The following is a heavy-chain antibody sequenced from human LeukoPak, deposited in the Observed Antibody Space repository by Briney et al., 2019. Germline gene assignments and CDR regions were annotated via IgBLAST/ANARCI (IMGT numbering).Heavy chain of an antibody. CDR1: GYSFTSHY. J-gene: IGHJ4*02. V-gene: IGHV1-46*01. D-gene: IGHD1-26*01. CDR2: INPSGGST. CDR3: ARDPLWELPTYYFDY. Sequence: PGASVKVSCEASGYSFTSHYMHWVRQAPGQGLEWLGLINPSGGSTSYAQKFQGRVTMTRDTSTSTVYMELSSLRSEDTAVYYCARDPLWELPTYYFDYWGQGTLVTVSS.